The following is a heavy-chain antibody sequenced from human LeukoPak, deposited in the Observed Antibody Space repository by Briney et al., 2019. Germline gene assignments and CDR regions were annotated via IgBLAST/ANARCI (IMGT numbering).Heavy chain of an antibody. CDR1: GYTFTGYY. CDR2: INPNSGDT. J-gene: IGHJ5*02. V-gene: IGHV1-2*02. Sequence: ASVKVSCKASGYTFTGYYIHWVRQAPGQGLEWMGWINPNSGDTNYAQKFQGRVTMTRATSISTAYMELSRLRSDDTAVYYCAREGYCSSTSCYGAWFDPRGQGTLVTVSS. CDR3: AREGYCSSTSCYGAWFDP. D-gene: IGHD2-2*01.